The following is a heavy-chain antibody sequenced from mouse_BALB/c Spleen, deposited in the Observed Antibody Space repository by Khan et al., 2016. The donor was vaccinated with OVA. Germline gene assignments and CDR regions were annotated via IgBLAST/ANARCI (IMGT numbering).Heavy chain of an antibody. D-gene: IGHD2-2*01. CDR1: GFSLSNYG. CDR2: IWGDGHT. Sequence: VQLQESGPGLVAPSQSLSITCTVSGFSLSNYGVSWVRQPPGKGLEWLGVIWGDGHTNYHSARIYRLSISKNDSKSQAFLQMHSLQTDDNTTQAGSNNYFGYAWFTYWGQGTLVTVSA. J-gene: IGHJ3*01. CDR3: SNNYFGYAWFTY. V-gene: IGHV2-3*01.